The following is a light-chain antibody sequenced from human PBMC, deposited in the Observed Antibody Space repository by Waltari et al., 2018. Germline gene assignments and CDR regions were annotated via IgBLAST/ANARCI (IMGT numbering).Light chain of an antibody. J-gene: IGKJ5*01. V-gene: IGKV1-39*01. Sequence: DIQMTQSPSSLSASVGDRVTITCRASQSISNYLTWYQHKPGIAPRLLIYLASNLQIGVPPRFSGSGSGPDFTLTISSLQPEDFATYFCQQSYSTPITFGQGTRLEIK. CDR1: QSISNY. CDR3: QQSYSTPIT. CDR2: LAS.